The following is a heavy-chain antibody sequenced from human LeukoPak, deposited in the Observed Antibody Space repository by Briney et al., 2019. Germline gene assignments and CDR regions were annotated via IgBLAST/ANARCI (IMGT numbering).Heavy chain of an antibody. J-gene: IGHJ4*02. CDR2: ISYDGGHQ. V-gene: IGHV3-30*03. D-gene: IGHD6-19*01. CDR3: ARPAVAGLRAGGYDF. Sequence: GSSLRLSCAASGLTLSSYGMHWVRLTPGKGLEWVAVISYDGGHQYYADSVKGRFIVSRDNSKSMVYLQMNSLRVEDTAVYYCARPAVAGLRAGGYDFWGQGTLVTVSS. CDR1: GLTLSSYG.